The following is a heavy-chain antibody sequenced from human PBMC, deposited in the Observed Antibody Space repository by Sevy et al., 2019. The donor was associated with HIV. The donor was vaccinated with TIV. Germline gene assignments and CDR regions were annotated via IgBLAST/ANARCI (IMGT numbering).Heavy chain of an antibody. CDR3: ARRDSDGYNTYFDY. J-gene: IGHJ4*02. V-gene: IGHV4-30-4*01. Sequence: SETLSLACTVSGGSISSGDYYWSWIRQPPGKGLEWIGYIYYSGSTYYNPSLKSRVTISVDTSKNQFSLKLSSVTAADTAVYYCARRDSDGYNTYFDYWGQGTLVTVSS. CDR1: GGSISSGDYY. CDR2: IYYSGST. D-gene: IGHD5-12*01.